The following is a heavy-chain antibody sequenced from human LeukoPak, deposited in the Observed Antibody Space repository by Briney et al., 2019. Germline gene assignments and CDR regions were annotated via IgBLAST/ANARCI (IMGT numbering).Heavy chain of an antibody. V-gene: IGHV4-39*01. CDR1: GGSISSSSYY. Sequence: SETLSLTCTVSGGSISSSSYYWGWIRQPPGKGLEWIGSIYYSGSTYYNPSLKSRVTISVDTSKNQFSLKLSSVTAADTAVYYCARLGVGAFDIWGQGTMVTVYS. CDR3: ARLGVGAFDI. J-gene: IGHJ3*02. D-gene: IGHD2-15*01. CDR2: IYYSGST.